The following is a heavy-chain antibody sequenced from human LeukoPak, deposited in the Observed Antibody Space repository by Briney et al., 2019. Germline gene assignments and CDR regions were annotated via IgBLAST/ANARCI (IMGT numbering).Heavy chain of an antibody. Sequence: PGGSLRLSCAASGFTFSSYGMHWVRQAPGKGLEWVAVISYDGSNKYYADSVKGRFTISRDNSKNTLYLQMNSLRAEDTAVYYCAKGDDYSNYGDLNWFDPWGQGTLVTVSS. CDR2: ISYDGSNK. CDR3: AKGDDYSNYGDLNWFDP. J-gene: IGHJ5*02. V-gene: IGHV3-30*18. D-gene: IGHD4-4*01. CDR1: GFTFSSYG.